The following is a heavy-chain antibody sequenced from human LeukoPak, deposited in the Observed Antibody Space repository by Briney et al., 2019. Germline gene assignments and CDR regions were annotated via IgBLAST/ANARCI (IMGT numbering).Heavy chain of an antibody. CDR1: GGSISSSSYY. D-gene: IGHD6-6*01. Sequence: SETLSLTCIVSGGSISSSSYYWVWIRQPPGEELEWIGTISPSGSTHHNPSLKSRVTISVDTSKSQFSLKLSSVTVADTAVYYCVQKLVGTTLDYWGQGALVTVSS. CDR3: VQKLVGTTLDY. J-gene: IGHJ4*02. V-gene: IGHV4-39*01. CDR2: ISPSGST.